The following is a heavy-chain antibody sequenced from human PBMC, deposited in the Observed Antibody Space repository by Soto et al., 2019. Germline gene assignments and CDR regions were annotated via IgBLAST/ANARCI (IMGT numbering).Heavy chain of an antibody. V-gene: IGHV1-69*13. CDR3: ARCSTSCYYFDY. CDR1: GCTFSSYA. D-gene: IGHD2-2*01. CDR2: IIPIFGTA. Sequence: GASVKVSCKASGCTFSSYAISCVRQAPGQGLEWMGGIIPIFGTANYAQKFQGRVTITADESTSTAYMELSSLRSEDTAVYYCARCSTSCYYFDYWGQGTLVTVSS. J-gene: IGHJ4*02.